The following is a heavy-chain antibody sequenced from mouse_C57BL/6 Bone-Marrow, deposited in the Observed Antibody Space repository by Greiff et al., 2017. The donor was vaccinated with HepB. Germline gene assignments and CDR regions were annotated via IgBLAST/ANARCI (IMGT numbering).Heavy chain of an antibody. CDR2: IDPSDSYT. J-gene: IGHJ2*01. Sequence: QVQLQQSGAELVMPGASVKLSCKASGYTFTSYWMHWVKQRPGQGLEWIGEIDPSDSYTNYNQKFKGKSTLTVDKSSSTAYMQLSSLTSEDSAVYYCAREGNYYGSSPFDYWGQGTTLTVSS. V-gene: IGHV1-69*01. CDR1: GYTFTSYW. CDR3: AREGNYYGSSPFDY. D-gene: IGHD1-1*01.